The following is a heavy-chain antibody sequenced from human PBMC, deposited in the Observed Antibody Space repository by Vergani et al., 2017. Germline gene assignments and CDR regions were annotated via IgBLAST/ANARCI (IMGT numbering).Heavy chain of an antibody. V-gene: IGHV4-59*01. D-gene: IGHD3-22*01. CDR3: ARTWSDSSGYYYIDY. J-gene: IGHJ4*02. CDR2: IYYSGRT. Sequence: QVQLQESGPGLVKPSETLSLTCTVSGGSISSYYWSWIRQPPGKGLEWVGYIYYSGRTKYNPSLKSRVTLSVDTAKNQFSLKLSSVTAADTAVYFCARTWSDSSGYYYIDYWGQGTLVTVSS. CDR1: GGSISSYY.